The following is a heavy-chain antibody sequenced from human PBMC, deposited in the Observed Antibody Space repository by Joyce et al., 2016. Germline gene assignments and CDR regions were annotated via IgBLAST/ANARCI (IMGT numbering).Heavy chain of an antibody. Sequence: QVQLVESGGGVVQPGWSLRLSCASCGFTFGSYAMHCVRQAPGKGLEHVVVLAFDGGNTYCAGYVKGRFTISRENSRNTAYLQMNSLRPEDTAVYYCAYCSSTTCLYYYYFDYWGQGTLVTVSS. D-gene: IGHD2-2*01. CDR1: GFTFGSYA. CDR3: AYCSSTTCLYYYYFDY. V-gene: IGHV3-30*04. CDR2: LAFDGGNT. J-gene: IGHJ4*02.